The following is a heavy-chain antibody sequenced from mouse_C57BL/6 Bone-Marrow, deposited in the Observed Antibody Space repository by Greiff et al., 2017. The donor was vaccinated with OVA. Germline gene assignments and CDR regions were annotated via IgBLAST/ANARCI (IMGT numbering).Heavy chain of an antibody. CDR1: GYTFTDYA. V-gene: IGHV1-67*01. D-gene: IGHD1-1*01. CDR2: ISTYYGAA. CDR3: TRGTTVVATRGY. Sequence: QVHVKPSGPELVRPGVSVQISCQGSGYTFTDYAMHWVKQSHAQSLEWIGVISTYYGAASYKQKLQDKATMTVDKSSSTAYMELARLTSEDAAVYYCTRGTTVVATRGYWGQGTTLTVSS. J-gene: IGHJ2*01.